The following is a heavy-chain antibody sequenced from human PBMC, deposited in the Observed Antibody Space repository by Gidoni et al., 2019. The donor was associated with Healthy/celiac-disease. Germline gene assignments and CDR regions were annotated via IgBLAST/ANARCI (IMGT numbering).Heavy chain of an antibody. Sequence: VQLVQSGAEVKTPGASVKVSCKASGYTFTGYYMHWVRQAPGQGLEWMGWINPNSGGTNYAQKFQGWVTMTRDTSISTAYMELSRLRSDDTAVYYCAREESVSKGAFDIWGQGTMVTVSS. CDR3: AREESVSKGAFDI. CDR1: GYTFTGYY. CDR2: INPNSGGT. J-gene: IGHJ3*02. V-gene: IGHV1-2*04.